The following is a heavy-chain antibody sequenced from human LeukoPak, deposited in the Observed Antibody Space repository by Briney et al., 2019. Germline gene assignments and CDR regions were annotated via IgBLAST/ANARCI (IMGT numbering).Heavy chain of an antibody. D-gene: IGHD3-22*01. V-gene: IGHV4-59*08. CDR2: IYYSGST. Sequence: SETLSLTCTVSGDSISGYYWSWIRQPPGKGLEWIGYIYYSGSTSYNPSLKSRVTISVDTSKNQFSLKLSSVTAADTAVYYCARQPNDSRYMIVDYWGQGTLVSVSS. CDR3: ARQPNDSRYMIVDY. J-gene: IGHJ4*02. CDR1: GDSISGYY.